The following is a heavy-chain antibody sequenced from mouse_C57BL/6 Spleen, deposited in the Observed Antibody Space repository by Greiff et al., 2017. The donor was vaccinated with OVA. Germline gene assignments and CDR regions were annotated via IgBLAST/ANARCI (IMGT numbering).Heavy chain of an antibody. J-gene: IGHJ3*01. CDR1: GYTFTSYW. CDR3: ARRYYGSSYGFAY. CDR2: IDPSDSYT. D-gene: IGHD1-1*01. Sequence: QVQLQQPGAELVKPGASVKLSCKASGYTFTSYWMQWVKQRPGQGLEWIGEIDPSDSYTNYNQKFKGKATLTVDTSSSTAYMQLSSLTSEDSAVYYCARRYYGSSYGFAYWGQGTLVTVSA. V-gene: IGHV1-50*01.